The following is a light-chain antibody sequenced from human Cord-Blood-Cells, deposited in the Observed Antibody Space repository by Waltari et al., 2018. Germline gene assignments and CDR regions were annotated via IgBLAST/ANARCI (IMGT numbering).Light chain of an antibody. CDR1: QSVSSN. CDR2: GAS. CDR3: QQYNNWPYT. J-gene: IGKJ2*01. V-gene: IGKV3-15*01. Sequence: EIVMTQSTATLSVSPGDRATLSCRASQSVSSNLAWSQQKPSQAPRHLIYGASTRSTGIPARFSGSGSGTEFTLTISSLQSEDFAVYYCQQYNNWPYTFGQGTKLEIK.